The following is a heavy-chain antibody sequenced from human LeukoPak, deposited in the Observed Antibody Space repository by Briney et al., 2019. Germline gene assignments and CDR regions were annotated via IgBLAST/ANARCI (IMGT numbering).Heavy chain of an antibody. Sequence: GGSLRLSCAASGFTFSRYGMSWVRQTPGKGLEWVSTISGSGGSTYYADSVKGRFTISRDNSKNTLYLQMNSLRAEDTAVYYCAKDFYYSGTYGAWFDPWGQGTLVTVSS. V-gene: IGHV3-23*01. D-gene: IGHD1-26*01. CDR3: AKDFYYSGTYGAWFDP. J-gene: IGHJ5*02. CDR1: GFTFSRYG. CDR2: ISGSGGST.